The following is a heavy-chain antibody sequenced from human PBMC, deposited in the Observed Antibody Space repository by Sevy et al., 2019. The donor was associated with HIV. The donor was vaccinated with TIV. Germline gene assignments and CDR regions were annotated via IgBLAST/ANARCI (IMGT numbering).Heavy chain of an antibody. Sequence: GGSLRLSCAASGFTFSSYGMHWVRQAPGKGLEWVAVIWFDGSNTYYADSVKGRFTISRDIAKNTLHLQMNSLRAEDTAMYYCARDLEFYDYGAYGPAFMPDYWGQGTLVTVSS. D-gene: IGHD4-17*01. J-gene: IGHJ4*02. V-gene: IGHV3-33*01. CDR1: GFTFSSYG. CDR2: IWFDGSNT. CDR3: ARDLEFYDYGAYGPAFMPDY.